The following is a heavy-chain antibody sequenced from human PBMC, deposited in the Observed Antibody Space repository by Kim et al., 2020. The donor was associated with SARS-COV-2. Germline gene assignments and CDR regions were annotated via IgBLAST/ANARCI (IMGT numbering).Heavy chain of an antibody. CDR2: ISSSSDKI. V-gene: IGHV3-48*02. J-gene: IGHJ4*02. D-gene: IGHD6-19*01. CDR1: GLTFSSFS. CDR3: ARDGHTSGWPES. Sequence: GSLRLSCAASGLTFSSFSLNWFRQAPGKGLEWLSYISSSSDKIYYSDSVKGRFTISRDNAKNSLYLQMNRLRDDDTAVYYCARDGHTSGWPESWGQGT.